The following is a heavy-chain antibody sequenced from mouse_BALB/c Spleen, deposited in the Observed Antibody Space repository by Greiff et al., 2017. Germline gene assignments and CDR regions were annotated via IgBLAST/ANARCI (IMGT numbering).Heavy chain of an antibody. J-gene: IGHJ3*01. V-gene: IGHV1-7*01. CDR3: ARSAMFTTGFAY. CDR1: GYTFTSYW. CDR2: INPSTGYT. D-gene: IGHD2-2*01. Sequence: VQLQQSGAELAKPGASVKMSCKASGYTFTSYWMHWVKQRPGQGLEWIGYINPSTGYTEYNQKFKDKATLTADKSSSTAYMQLSSLTSEDSAVSYCARSAMFTTGFAYWGQGTLVTVSA.